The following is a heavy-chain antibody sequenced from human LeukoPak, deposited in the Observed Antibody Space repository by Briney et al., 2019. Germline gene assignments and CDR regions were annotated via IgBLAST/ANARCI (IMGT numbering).Heavy chain of an antibody. CDR3: AKGRTYCSSTSCSNNYYYYGMDV. CDR2: IRYDGSNK. CDR1: GFTFSSYG. J-gene: IGHJ6*02. D-gene: IGHD2-2*01. V-gene: IGHV3-30*02. Sequence: GGSLRLSCAASGFTFSSYGMHWVRQAPGKGLEWVAFIRYDGSNKYYADSVKGRFTISRDNSKNTLYLQMNSLRAEDTAAYYCAKGRTYCSSTSCSNNYYYYGMDVWGQGTTVTVSS.